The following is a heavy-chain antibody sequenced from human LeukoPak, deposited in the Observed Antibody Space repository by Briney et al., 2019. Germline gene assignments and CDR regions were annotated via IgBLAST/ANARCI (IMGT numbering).Heavy chain of an antibody. CDR2: IRFDGSNK. Sequence: PGGSLRLSCAASGFIFTDYGMHWVRQAPGRGLEWVAFIRFDGSNKNYADSVKGRFTTSRDNSKNTLYLQMSSLRPEDTAVYLSARDHGDYFDYWGQGTLVTVSS. D-gene: IGHD4-17*01. V-gene: IGHV3-30*02. CDR1: GFIFTDYG. J-gene: IGHJ4*02. CDR3: ARDHGDYFDY.